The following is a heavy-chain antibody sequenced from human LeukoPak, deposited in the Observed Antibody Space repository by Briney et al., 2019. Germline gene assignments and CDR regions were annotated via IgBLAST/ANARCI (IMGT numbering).Heavy chain of an antibody. Sequence: ASVKVSCKASGYTFTSYDIGWVRQAPGQGLEWMGWISAYNGNTNYAQKLQGRVTMTTDTSTSTAYMELRSLRSDDTAVYYCARVLNLWSYDILTGNGYYFDYWGQGTLVTVSS. J-gene: IGHJ4*02. V-gene: IGHV1-18*01. D-gene: IGHD3-9*01. CDR2: ISAYNGNT. CDR3: ARVLNLWSYDILTGNGYYFDY. CDR1: GYTFTSYD.